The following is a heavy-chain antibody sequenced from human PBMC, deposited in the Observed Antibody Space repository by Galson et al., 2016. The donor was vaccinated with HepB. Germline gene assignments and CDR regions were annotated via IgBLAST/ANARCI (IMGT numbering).Heavy chain of an antibody. J-gene: IGHJ4*02. D-gene: IGHD2-8*02. Sequence: SLRLSCAASGFSFSNYGMHWFRQAPGKGLEWVAIIWNDGSNKFSADSVKGRFTISRDNSKNTLYLQMNSLRAEDTAVCYCAKSRKSTGGASYNSWQRLGVLGLDAFDFWGQGTLVTVSS. V-gene: IGHV3-33*06. CDR2: IWNDGSNK. CDR1: GFSFSNYG. CDR3: AKSRKSTGGASYNSWQRLGVLGLDAFDF.